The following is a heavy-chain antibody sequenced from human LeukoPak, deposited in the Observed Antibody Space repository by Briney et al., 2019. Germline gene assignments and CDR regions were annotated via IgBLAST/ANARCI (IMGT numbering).Heavy chain of an antibody. V-gene: IGHV3-23*01. CDR2: DSIYGGGP. CDR1: GFTFSNYG. CDR3: AKEDVGAAPDY. D-gene: IGHD2-15*01. J-gene: IGHJ4*02. Sequence: GGSLRLSCEASGFTFSNYGVSWIRQAPGKGPEWVSADSIYGGGPYYADSVKGRFTMSRDNSKNTLYLQMDSLRVDDTAVYYCAKEDVGAAPDYWGQGTLVTVSS.